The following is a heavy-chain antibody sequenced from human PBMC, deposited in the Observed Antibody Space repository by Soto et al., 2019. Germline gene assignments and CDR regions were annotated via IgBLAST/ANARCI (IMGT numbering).Heavy chain of an antibody. Sequence: DVQLLESGGGLVQPGGSLRLSCATFGFPFTTYAMSWVRKAPGKGLEWVSSLSGSGGNTYYANSVKGRFTISRDNSENTLYLQMNSLRAEDAAVYYCAKDSRRDCSTTTCYLFDYWGQGTLVTVS. D-gene: IGHD2-2*01. CDR1: GFPFTTYA. CDR3: AKDSRRDCSTTTCYLFDY. CDR2: LSGSGGNT. V-gene: IGHV3-23*01. J-gene: IGHJ4*02.